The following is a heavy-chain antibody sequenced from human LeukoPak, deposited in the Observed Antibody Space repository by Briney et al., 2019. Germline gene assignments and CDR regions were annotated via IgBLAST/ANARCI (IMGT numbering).Heavy chain of an antibody. D-gene: IGHD3-22*01. CDR1: GFGFCGHE. CDR2: ISISGSTI. Sequence: PGGSLRLSCAAPGFGFCGHEMNWVRQALGKGLEWVSYISISGSTIFYADSVRGRFTISRDNAKNSLYLQMNSLRAEDTAVYYCARGGSSGYDYNAFDMWCQGTVVTVSS. V-gene: IGHV3-48*03. CDR3: ARGGSSGYDYNAFDM. J-gene: IGHJ3*02.